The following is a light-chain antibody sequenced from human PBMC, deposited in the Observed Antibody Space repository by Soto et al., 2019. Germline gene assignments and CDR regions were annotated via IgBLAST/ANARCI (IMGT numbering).Light chain of an antibody. CDR2: WAS. V-gene: IGKV4-1*01. CDR3: QQYYTTPTWT. J-gene: IGKJ1*01. Sequence: DIVMTQSPDSLSVSLGERATMNFKCSRGVLDTSNNKNHLAWYQQNPGQPPQLIIYWASTRESGVSDRFSGSGSGTDFTLTIDSLQAEDVAVYYCQQYYTTPTWTFGQGTKVDI. CDR1: RGVLDTSNNKNH.